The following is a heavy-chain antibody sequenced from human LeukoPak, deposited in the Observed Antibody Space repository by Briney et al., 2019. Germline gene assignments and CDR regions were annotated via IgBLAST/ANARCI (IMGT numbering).Heavy chain of an antibody. D-gene: IGHD6-19*01. CDR2: IYTSGST. V-gene: IGHV4-4*07. Sequence: PSETLSLTCTVSGGSISSYYWSWIRQPAGKGLEWIGRIYTSGSTNYNPSLKSRVTMSVDTSKNQFSLKLSSVTAADAAVYYCARFKWLPTQAYYNYYMDVWGEGTTVTVSS. J-gene: IGHJ6*03. CDR1: GGSISSYY. CDR3: ARFKWLPTQAYYNYYMDV.